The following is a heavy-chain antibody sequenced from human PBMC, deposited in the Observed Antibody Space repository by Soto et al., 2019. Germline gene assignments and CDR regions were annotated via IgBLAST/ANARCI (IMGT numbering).Heavy chain of an antibody. D-gene: IGHD2-21*01. CDR3: AKEYCGGDCSTLYFDY. CDR2: ISWNSGSI. Sequence: GGSLRLSCAASGFTFDDYAMHWVRQAPGKGLEWVSGISWNSGSIGYADSVKGRFTISRDNAKNSLYLQMNSLRAEDTALYYCAKEYCGGDCSTLYFDYWGQGTLVTVSS. CDR1: GFTFDDYA. V-gene: IGHV3-9*01. J-gene: IGHJ4*02.